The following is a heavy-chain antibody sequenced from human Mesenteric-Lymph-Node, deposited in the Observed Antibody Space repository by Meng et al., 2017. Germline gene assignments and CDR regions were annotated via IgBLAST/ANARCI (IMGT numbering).Heavy chain of an antibody. Sequence: ASVKVSCKASGYSFIGYYLHWLRQAPGRGLEWMGWINPNTGDTNYAQKFQGRVTMTRDTSTSTAYMELSRLRSDDAAVYYCARDKRILKYFDFWGQGSLVTVSS. CDR2: INPNTGDT. J-gene: IGHJ4*02. V-gene: IGHV1-2*02. CDR1: GYSFIGYY. CDR3: ARDKRILKYFDF.